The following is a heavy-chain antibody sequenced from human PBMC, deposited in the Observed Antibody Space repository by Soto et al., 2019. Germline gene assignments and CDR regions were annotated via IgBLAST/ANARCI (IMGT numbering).Heavy chain of an antibody. CDR2: ISYDGTKK. V-gene: IGHV3-30*03. Sequence: QVQLVESGGGVVQPGRSLRLSCTASGVGFSSYGIYWVRQAPGKGLEWVALISYDGTKKYYADSVKGRFTIARDNSTDMLHLQMNSVCAEDTVVSYCADVKGDGGYAANLGQGTVVIVSS. J-gene: IGHJ4*02. D-gene: IGHD3-16*01. CDR3: ADVKGDGGYAAN. CDR1: GVGFSSYG.